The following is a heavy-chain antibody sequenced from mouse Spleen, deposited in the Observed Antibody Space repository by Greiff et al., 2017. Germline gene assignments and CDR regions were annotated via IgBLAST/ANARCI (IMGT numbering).Heavy chain of an antibody. V-gene: IGHV1-64*01. Sequence: QVHVKQPGAELVKPGASVKLSCKASGYTFTSYWMHWVKQRPGQGLEWIGMIHPNSGSTNYNEKFKSKATLTVDKSSSTAYMQLSSLTSEDSAVYYCAEGLRRMDYWGQGTSVTVSS. CDR2: IHPNSGST. J-gene: IGHJ4*01. D-gene: IGHD2-4*01. CDR1: GYTFTSYW. CDR3: AEGLRRMDY.